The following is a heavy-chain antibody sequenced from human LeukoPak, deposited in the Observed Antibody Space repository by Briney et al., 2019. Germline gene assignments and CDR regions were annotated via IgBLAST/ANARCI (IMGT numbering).Heavy chain of an antibody. V-gene: IGHV3-43*01. D-gene: IGHD3-3*01. CDR1: GFTFDDYT. CDR3: AKASALTMGTYAEYFQH. CDR2: ISWDGGST. J-gene: IGHJ1*01. Sequence: GGSLRLSCAASGFTFDDYTMHWVRQAPGKGLEWVSLISWDGGSTYADSVKGRFTISRDNSKNSLYLQMNSLRAEDTALYYCAKASALTMGTYAEYFQHWGQGTLVTVSS.